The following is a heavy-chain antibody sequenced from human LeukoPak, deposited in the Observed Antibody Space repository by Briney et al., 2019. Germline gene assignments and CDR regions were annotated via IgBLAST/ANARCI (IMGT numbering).Heavy chain of an antibody. CDR1: GGSISSYY. V-gene: IGHV4-59*01. D-gene: IGHD6-19*01. CDR3: ARAGDSSGWLSEHDY. CDR2: IYYSGST. J-gene: IGHJ4*02. Sequence: SETLSLTCTVSGGSISSYYWSWIRQPPGKGLEWIGYIYYSGSTNYNPSLKSRVTISVDTSKNQFSLKLSSVTAADTAVYYCARAGDSSGWLSEHDYWGQGTLVTVSS.